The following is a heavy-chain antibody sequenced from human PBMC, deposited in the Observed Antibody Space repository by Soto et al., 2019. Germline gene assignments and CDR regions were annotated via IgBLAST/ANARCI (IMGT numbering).Heavy chain of an antibody. CDR2: ISWNSATI. Sequence: LRLSCAASGFKFDDYAMHWVRQIPGKGLEWVSGISWNSATIGYADSVKGRFTISRDNAKNSLYLQMNSLRAEDTALYYCAKGSGIYYDSSGYYFEYWGQGTLVTVSS. D-gene: IGHD3-22*01. CDR3: AKGSGIYYDSSGYYFEY. J-gene: IGHJ4*02. CDR1: GFKFDDYA. V-gene: IGHV3-9*01.